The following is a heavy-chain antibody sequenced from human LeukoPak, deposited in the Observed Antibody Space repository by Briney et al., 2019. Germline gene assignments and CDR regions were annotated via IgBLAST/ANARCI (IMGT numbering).Heavy chain of an antibody. D-gene: IGHD1-1*01. Sequence: PGGSLRLSCAASGFTFNSYWMHWVRQAPGKGLVWVSRINSDGIGTSYADSVKGRFTISRDNAKKTLYLQMNSLRADDTAVYYCARYSDNWHANDYWGQGTLVTVSS. J-gene: IGHJ4*02. V-gene: IGHV3-74*01. CDR3: ARYSDNWHANDY. CDR2: INSDGIGT. CDR1: GFTFNSYW.